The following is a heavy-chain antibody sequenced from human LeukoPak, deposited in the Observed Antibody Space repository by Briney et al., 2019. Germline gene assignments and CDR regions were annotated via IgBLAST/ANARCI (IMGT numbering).Heavy chain of an antibody. CDR2: IYPGDSDT. Sequence: GESLKISCKGSGYSFTSYWIGWVRQMPGKGLEWMGIIYPGDSDTRYSPSFQGQVTISADKSISTAYLQWSSLKASDTAMYYCAXXXXXXXXXXAATADYYFDYWGQGTLVTVSS. V-gene: IGHV5-51*01. CDR3: AXXXXXXXXXXAATADYYFDY. CDR1: GYSFTSYW. D-gene: IGHD2-15*01. J-gene: IGHJ4*02.